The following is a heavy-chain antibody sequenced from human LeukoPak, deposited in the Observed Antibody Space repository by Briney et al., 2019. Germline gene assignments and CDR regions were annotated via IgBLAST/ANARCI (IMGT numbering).Heavy chain of an antibody. Sequence: SETLSLTCTVSGASVSSASYWTWIRQPPGKGVEWIAHIYNGVNTNYNPSLKSRVTMSVDTSKNQFSLRLNSVTAADTAVYYCARSRAFNSGAFDPWGQGSLVTVSS. CDR3: ARSRAFNSGAFDP. J-gene: IGHJ5*02. V-gene: IGHV4-61*01. CDR1: GASVSSASY. CDR2: IYNGVNT. D-gene: IGHD1-26*01.